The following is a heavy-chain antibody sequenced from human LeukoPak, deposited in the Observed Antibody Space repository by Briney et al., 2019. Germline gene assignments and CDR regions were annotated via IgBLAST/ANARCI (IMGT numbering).Heavy chain of an antibody. CDR2: IYYSGST. CDR3: ARGGGSGSYGIDY. J-gene: IGHJ4*02. D-gene: IGHD3-10*01. CDR1: GGSISSYY. Sequence: SETLSLTCTVSGGSISSYYWSWIRQPPGKGLEWIGYIYYSGSTNYNPSLKSRVTISVDTSKNQFSLKLSSVTAADTAVYYCARGGGSGSYGIDYWGQGTLVTVSS. V-gene: IGHV4-59*01.